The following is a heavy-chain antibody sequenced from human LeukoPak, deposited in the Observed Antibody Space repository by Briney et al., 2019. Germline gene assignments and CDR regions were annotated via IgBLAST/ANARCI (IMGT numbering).Heavy chain of an antibody. CDR1: GYSISSGYY. D-gene: IGHD3-10*01. V-gene: IGHV4-38-2*02. Sequence: PSETLSLTCTVSGYSISSGYYWGWIRQPPGKGLEWIGSIYHSGSTYYNPSLKSRVTISVDTSKNQFSLKLSSVTAADTAVYYCASSTRSYYGSGSNFDYWGQGTLVTVSS. CDR3: ASSTRSYYGSGSNFDY. J-gene: IGHJ4*02. CDR2: IYHSGST.